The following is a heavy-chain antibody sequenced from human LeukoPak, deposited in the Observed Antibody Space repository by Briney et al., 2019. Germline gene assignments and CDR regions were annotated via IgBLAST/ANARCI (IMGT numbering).Heavy chain of an antibody. Sequence: SETLSLTCAVYGGSFSGYYWSWIRQPPGKGLEWIGEINHSGSTNYNPSLKSRVTISVDTSKNQFSLKLSSVTAADTAVYCCATLGPYYYGSGSYIDYWGQGTLVTVSS. V-gene: IGHV4-34*01. CDR3: ATLGPYYYGSGSYIDY. CDR1: GGSFSGYY. J-gene: IGHJ4*02. CDR2: INHSGST. D-gene: IGHD3-10*01.